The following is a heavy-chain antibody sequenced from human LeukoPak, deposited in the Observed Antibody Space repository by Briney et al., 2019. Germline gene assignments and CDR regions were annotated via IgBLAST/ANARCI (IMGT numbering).Heavy chain of an antibody. D-gene: IGHD6-13*01. Sequence: GGSLRLSCAASGFTFSSYSMNWVRQAPGKGLEWVSSISSSSSYIYYADSVKGRFTISRDNAKNSLYLQMNSLRAEDTAVYYCARATHSSSWSYFDYWGQGTLVTVSS. V-gene: IGHV3-21*01. J-gene: IGHJ4*02. CDR3: ARATHSSSWSYFDY. CDR1: GFTFSSYS. CDR2: ISSSSSYI.